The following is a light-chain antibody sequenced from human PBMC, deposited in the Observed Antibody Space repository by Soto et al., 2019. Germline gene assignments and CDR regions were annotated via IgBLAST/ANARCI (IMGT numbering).Light chain of an antibody. CDR1: QSVSSTY. CDR3: QQYNSWLWT. CDR2: GTS. V-gene: IGKV3-20*01. J-gene: IGKJ1*01. Sequence: PGERATLSCRASQSVSSTYLAWYQQQPGQAPRLLMSGTSNRATGTPDRFSGSGSGTDFTLTISRLEPEDSAVYYCQQYNSWLWTFGQGTKVDIK.